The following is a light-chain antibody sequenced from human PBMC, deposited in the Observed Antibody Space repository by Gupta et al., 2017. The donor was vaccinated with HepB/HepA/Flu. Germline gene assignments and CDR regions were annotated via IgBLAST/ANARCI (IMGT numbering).Light chain of an antibody. J-gene: IGKJ1*01. V-gene: IGKV3-11*01. CDR2: DAS. Sequence: EIVLTQSPATLSLSPGERATLSCRASQSVSSYLAWYQQKPGQAPRLLIYDASNRATGIPARFSGSGSGTDFTLTISSLEPEDFAVYYYKQRSKWLKFGQGTKLEIK. CDR1: QSVSSY. CDR3: KQRSKWLK.